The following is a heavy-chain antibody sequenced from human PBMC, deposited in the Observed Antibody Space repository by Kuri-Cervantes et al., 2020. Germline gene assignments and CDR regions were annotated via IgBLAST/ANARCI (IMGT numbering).Heavy chain of an antibody. Sequence: GGSLRLSCAASGFTFSSYSMNWVRQAPGKGLEWVSSISSSSSYIYYADSVKGRFTISRDNAKNSLYLQMNSLRAEDTAVYYCAKVVGDSSGSWFDYWGQGTLVTVSS. D-gene: IGHD3-22*01. CDR1: GFTFSSYS. CDR2: ISSSSSYI. J-gene: IGHJ4*02. CDR3: AKVVGDSSGSWFDY. V-gene: IGHV3-21*01.